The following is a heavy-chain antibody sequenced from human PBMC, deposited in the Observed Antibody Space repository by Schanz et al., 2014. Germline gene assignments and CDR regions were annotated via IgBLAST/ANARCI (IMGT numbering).Heavy chain of an antibody. D-gene: IGHD3-3*01. CDR1: GYTFTSYD. CDR3: ARGFDFWAR. J-gene: IGHJ4*02. CDR2: MNPNSGNP. Sequence: QVQLIQSGAEVRKPGASVKVSCTASGYTFTSYDINWVRQAPGQGLEWLGWMNPNSGNPGFAQKFRGRVTMTRNTSMSTAYIELHILTSEDTAVYYCARGFDFWARWGQGTLVIVSS. V-gene: IGHV1-8*01.